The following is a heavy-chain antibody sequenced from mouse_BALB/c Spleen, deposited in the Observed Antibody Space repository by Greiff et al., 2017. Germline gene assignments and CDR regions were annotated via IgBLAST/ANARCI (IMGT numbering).Heavy chain of an antibody. Sequence: EVKVVESGPDLVKPSKSLSLTCTVTGYSFTSCYICSGLRPFPGNKLEWMGYIHYSGSTNYNPSLKSRISITRDTSKNQFFLQLNSVTTEDTATYYCARDLIYYYGSSYVYFDYWGQGTTLTVSS. CDR2: IHYSGST. CDR3: ARDLIYYYGSSYVYFDY. V-gene: IGHV3-1*02. J-gene: IGHJ2*01. CDR1: GYSFTSCYI. D-gene: IGHD1-1*01.